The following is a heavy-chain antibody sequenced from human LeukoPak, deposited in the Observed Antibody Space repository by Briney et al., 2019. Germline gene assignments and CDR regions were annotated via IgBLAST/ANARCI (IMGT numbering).Heavy chain of an antibody. D-gene: IGHD3-10*01. CDR1: GFTFDDYA. Sequence: GGSLRLSCAASGFTFDDYAMHWVRQAPGKGLEWVSLISWDGGSTYYADSVKGRFAISRDNSKNSLYLQMNSLRTEDTALYYCAKEVLGSLGYWGQGTLVTVSS. V-gene: IGHV3-43D*03. J-gene: IGHJ4*02. CDR3: AKEVLGSLGY. CDR2: ISWDGGST.